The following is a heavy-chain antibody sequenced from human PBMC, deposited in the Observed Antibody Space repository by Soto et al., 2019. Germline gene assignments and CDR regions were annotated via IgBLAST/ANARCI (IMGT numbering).Heavy chain of an antibody. J-gene: IGHJ6*02. D-gene: IGHD2-15*01. V-gene: IGHV2-5*02. CDR3: AHKGGRGAGMDV. CDR1: GFSLSTSGAG. CDR2: IYWDDDK. Sequence: QITLKESGPTLVKPTQTLTLTCTFSGFSLSTSGAGVGWIRQPPGKALEWLALIYWDDDKRYSPFLKSRLTITKDTSKNQVVLTMTNMDPVDTATYCCAHKGGRGAGMDVWGQGTTVTVSS.